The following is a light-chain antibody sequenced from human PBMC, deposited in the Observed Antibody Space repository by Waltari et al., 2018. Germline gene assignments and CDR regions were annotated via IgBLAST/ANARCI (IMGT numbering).Light chain of an antibody. V-gene: IGKV1-16*01. CDR3: QQYKTFPLT. Sequence: DIQMTQSPSSLAASVGDRVTITCRASQGISKFLAWFRQKPGKAPESLIYGASSLQSGVPSRFSGSGSGTDFTLTISSLQPEDFASYYCQQYKTFPLTFGVGTKVEFK. CDR1: QGISKF. CDR2: GAS. J-gene: IGKJ4*01.